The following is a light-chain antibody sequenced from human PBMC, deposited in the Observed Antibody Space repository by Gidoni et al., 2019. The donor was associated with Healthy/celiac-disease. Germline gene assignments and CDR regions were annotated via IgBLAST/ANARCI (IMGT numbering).Light chain of an antibody. Sequence: QSALTQPASVSGSPGQSITISCTGTSSDVGGYNYVSWYQQHPGKAPKLMIYEVSNRPSGVSNRFSGSKSGNTASLTISGLQAEEEADYYCSSYTSRSTRVFGTGTKVTGL. CDR3: SSYTSRSTRV. CDR2: EVS. J-gene: IGLJ1*01. CDR1: SSDVGGYNY. V-gene: IGLV2-14*01.